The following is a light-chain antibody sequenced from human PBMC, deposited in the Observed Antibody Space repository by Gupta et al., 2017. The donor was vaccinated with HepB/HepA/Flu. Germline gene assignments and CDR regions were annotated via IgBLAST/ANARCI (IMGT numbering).Light chain of an antibody. V-gene: IGLV3-21*02. CDR3: QLWGGDHAV. CDR1: NIGSRS. CDR2: DDT. J-gene: IGLJ7*01. Sequence: SYVLTQPPSVSVAPGQTARITCGVDNIGSRSVHWYQHRPGQAPILVVYDDTDRPSGIPARFSGYISGNTATLTITRVEGGDEADYYCQLWGGDHAVFGGGTHLTVL.